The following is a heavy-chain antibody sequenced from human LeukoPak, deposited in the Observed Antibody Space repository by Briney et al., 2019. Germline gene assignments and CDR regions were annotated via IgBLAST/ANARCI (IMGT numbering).Heavy chain of an antibody. CDR3: AGEPWWQQHYYMDV. V-gene: IGHV3-48*03. J-gene: IGHJ6*03. D-gene: IGHD2-15*01. CDR2: ISSSGSTI. Sequence: RPGGSLRLSCAASGFTFSSYEMNWVRQAPGKGLEWVSYISSSGSTIYYADSVKGRFTISRDNAKNSLYLQMNSLRAEDTAVYYCAGEPWWQQHYYMDVWGKGTTVTISS. CDR1: GFTFSSYE.